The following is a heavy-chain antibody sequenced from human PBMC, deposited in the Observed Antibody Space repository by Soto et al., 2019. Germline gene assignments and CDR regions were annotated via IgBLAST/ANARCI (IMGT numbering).Heavy chain of an antibody. J-gene: IGHJ4*02. V-gene: IGHV1-18*01. Sequence: ASVKVSCKASGYTFTSYGISWVRQAPGQGLEWMGWISAYNGNTNYAQKLQGRVTMTTDTSTSTAYMELRSLRFDDTAVYYCASGVVGATTYYYWGQGTLVTVSS. CDR3: ASGVVGATTYYY. CDR1: GYTFTSYG. D-gene: IGHD1-26*01. CDR2: ISAYNGNT.